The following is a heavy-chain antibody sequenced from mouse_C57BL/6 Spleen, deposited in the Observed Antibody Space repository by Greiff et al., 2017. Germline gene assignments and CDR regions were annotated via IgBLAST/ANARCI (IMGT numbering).Heavy chain of an antibody. V-gene: IGHV5-17*01. D-gene: IGHD2-4*01. CDR2: ISSGSSTI. J-gene: IGHJ4*01. CDR1: GFTFSDYG. Sequence: EVQVVESGGGLVKPGGSLKLSCAASGFTFSDYGMHWVRQAPEKGLEWVAYISSGSSTIYYADTVKGRFTISRDNAKNTLFLQMTSLRSEDTAMYYCARMHYDYDVRAMDDWGQGTSVTVSS. CDR3: ARMHYDYDVRAMDD.